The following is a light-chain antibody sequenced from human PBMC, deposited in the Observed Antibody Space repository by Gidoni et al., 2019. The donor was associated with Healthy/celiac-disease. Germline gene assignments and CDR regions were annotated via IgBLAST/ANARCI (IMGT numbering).Light chain of an antibody. J-gene: IGLJ2*01. V-gene: IGLV1-40*01. CDR1: RSNIGAGYD. CDR2: GNS. Sequence: QSVLTQPPSVSGAPGQRVTISCAGSRSNIGAGYDVHWYQQLPETAPKLLIYGNSNRPSGVPDRFSGSKSGTSASLAITGLQAEDEADYYCQSYDSSLSGSKVFGGGTKLTVL. CDR3: QSYDSSLSGSKV.